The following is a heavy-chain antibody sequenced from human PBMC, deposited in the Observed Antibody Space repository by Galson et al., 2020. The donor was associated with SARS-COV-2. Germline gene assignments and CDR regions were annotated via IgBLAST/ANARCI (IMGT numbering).Heavy chain of an antibody. D-gene: IGHD2-21*02. CDR3: ARRGYCGGDCYWFDP. J-gene: IGHJ5*02. CDR1: GDSISSSSYY. Sequence: SEPLTLTCNVSGDSISSSSYYWGWVRQPPGKGLEWIGSIYKTATTYHNPSRKCRFTMSVDTSKNQFSLELRSVTAADTAVYYCARRGYCGGDCYWFDPWGEGSLVIVS. CDR2: IYKTATT. V-gene: IGHV4-39*01.